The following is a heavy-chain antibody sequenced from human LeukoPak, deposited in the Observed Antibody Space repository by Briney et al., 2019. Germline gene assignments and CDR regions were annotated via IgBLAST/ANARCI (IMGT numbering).Heavy chain of an antibody. CDR2: IYYSGST. J-gene: IGHJ5*02. CDR3: ARSYSSSWYWFDP. V-gene: IGHV4-59*08. D-gene: IGHD6-13*01. CDR1: GGSISSSY. Sequence: NPSETLSLTCTVSGGSISSSYWSWIRQPPGKGLEWIGYIYYSGSTNYNPSLKSRVTISVDTSKNQFSLKLSSVTAADTAVYYCARSYSSSWYWFDPWGQGTLVTVSS.